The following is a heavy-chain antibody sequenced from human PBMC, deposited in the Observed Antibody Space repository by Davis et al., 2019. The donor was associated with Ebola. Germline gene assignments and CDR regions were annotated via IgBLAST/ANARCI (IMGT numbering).Heavy chain of an antibody. CDR3: ARGAYGSGSYYFDY. CDR2: ISGSGGST. J-gene: IGHJ4*02. Sequence: GESLKISCAASGFTFSSYAMSWVRQAPGKGLEWVSAISGSGGSTYYADSVNGRFTISRDNSKNTLYLQMNSLRAEDTAVYYCARGAYGSGSYYFDYWGQGTLVTVSS. V-gene: IGHV3-23*01. D-gene: IGHD3-10*01. CDR1: GFTFSSYA.